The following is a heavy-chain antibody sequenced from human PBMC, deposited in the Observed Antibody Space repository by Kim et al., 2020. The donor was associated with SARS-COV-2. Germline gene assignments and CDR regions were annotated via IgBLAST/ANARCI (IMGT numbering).Heavy chain of an antibody. J-gene: IGHJ3*02. CDR3: ASSITMIVVVSTLDAFDI. CDR1: GFTFSSYC. CDR2: IKQDGSEK. V-gene: IGHV3-7*01. Sequence: GGSLRLSCAASGFTFSSYCMSWVRQAPGKGLEWVANIKQDGSEKYYVDSVKGRFTISRDNAKNSLYLQMNSLRAEDTAVYYCASSITMIVVVSTLDAFDIWGQGTMVTVSS. D-gene: IGHD3-22*01.